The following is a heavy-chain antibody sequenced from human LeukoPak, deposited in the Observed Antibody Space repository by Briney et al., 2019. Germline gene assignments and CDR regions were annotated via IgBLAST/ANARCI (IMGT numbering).Heavy chain of an antibody. J-gene: IGHJ4*02. D-gene: IGHD6-6*01. CDR2: MNPNSGNT. V-gene: IGHV1-8*01. CDR1: GYTFTSYD. CDR3: AREISSSFPFDY. Sequence: ASVKVSCKASGYTFTSYDINWVRQATGQGLEWMGWMNPNSGNTGYAQKFQGRVTMTRNTSISTAYMELSSLRSEDTAVYYCAREISSSFPFDYWGQGTLVTVSS.